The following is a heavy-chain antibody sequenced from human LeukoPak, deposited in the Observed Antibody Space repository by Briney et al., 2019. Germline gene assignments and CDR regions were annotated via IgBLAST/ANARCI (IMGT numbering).Heavy chain of an antibody. V-gene: IGHV4-59*11. Sequence: SETLSLTCTVSGGSISSHYWSWIRQPPGKGLEWIGYIYYSGSTNYNPSLKSRVTISVDTSKNQFSLKLSSVTAADTAVYYCARSYGYYFDYWGQGTLVTVSS. CDR2: IYYSGST. J-gene: IGHJ4*02. CDR1: GGSISSHY. D-gene: IGHD4-17*01. CDR3: ARSYGYYFDY.